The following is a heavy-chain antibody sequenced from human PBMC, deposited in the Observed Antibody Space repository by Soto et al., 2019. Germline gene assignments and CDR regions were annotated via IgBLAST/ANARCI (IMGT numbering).Heavy chain of an antibody. J-gene: IGHJ3*02. V-gene: IGHV6-1*01. D-gene: IGHD3-16*01. CDR1: GDSVSSNSAT. Sequence: PSQTLSLTCAISGDSVSSNSATWSWIRQSPSRGLEWLGRTYYRSKWYNDYAVSVESRITVNPDTSKNQFSLQLNSVTPEDTAVYYCARGSRGAFDIWGQGTMVTVSS. CDR2: TYYRSKWYN. CDR3: ARGSRGAFDI.